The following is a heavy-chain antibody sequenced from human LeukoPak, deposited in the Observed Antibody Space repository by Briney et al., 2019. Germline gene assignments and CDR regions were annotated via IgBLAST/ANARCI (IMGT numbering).Heavy chain of an antibody. CDR1: GFTVSRNY. V-gene: IGHV4-34*01. Sequence: PGGSLRLSCVASGFTVSRNYMNWVRQAPGKGLEWIGEINHSGSTNYNPSLESRVTISVDTSKNQFSLKLSSVTAADTAVYYCARDILRGYYFDYWGQGTLVTVSS. CDR2: INHSGST. CDR3: ARDILRGYYFDY. J-gene: IGHJ4*02. D-gene: IGHD4-23*01.